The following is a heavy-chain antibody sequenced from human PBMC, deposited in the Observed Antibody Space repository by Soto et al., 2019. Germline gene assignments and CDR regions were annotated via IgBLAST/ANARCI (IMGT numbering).Heavy chain of an antibody. Sequence: EVQLLESGGGLVQPGGSLRLSCAASGFSFSSYAMSWVRQAPGKGLEWVSTIIGSGGFTYYADSVKGRFTISRDNSKNTLYLQMDSLRAEDAAVYYCAKDKEPAYGKNYMDVWGTGTTVSVSS. CDR3: AKDKEPAYGKNYMDV. V-gene: IGHV3-23*01. D-gene: IGHD4-17*01. CDR1: GFSFSSYA. J-gene: IGHJ6*03. CDR2: IIGSGGFT.